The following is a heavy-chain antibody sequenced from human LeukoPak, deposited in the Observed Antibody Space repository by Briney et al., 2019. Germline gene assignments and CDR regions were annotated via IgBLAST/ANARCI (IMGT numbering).Heavy chain of an antibody. Sequence: ASVKVSCKASGYTFTSYGISWVRQAPGQGLEWMGWISAYNGNTNYAQKLQGRVTMTTDTSTSTAYMELRSLRSDDTAVYYCARGGYDYGLVGWFDPWGQGTLVTVSS. CDR1: GYTFTSYG. J-gene: IGHJ5*02. CDR2: ISAYNGNT. CDR3: ARGGYDYGLVGWFDP. D-gene: IGHD4-17*01. V-gene: IGHV1-18*04.